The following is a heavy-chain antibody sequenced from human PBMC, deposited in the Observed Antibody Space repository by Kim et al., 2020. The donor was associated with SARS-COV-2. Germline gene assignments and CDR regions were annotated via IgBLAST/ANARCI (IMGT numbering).Heavy chain of an antibody. Sequence: SSPPFQGHFTISADKSISTAYLQWSSLKASDTAMYYCARHPVAARPNFDYWGQGTLVTVSS. CDR3: ARHPVAARPNFDY. V-gene: IGHV5-10-1*01. J-gene: IGHJ4*02. D-gene: IGHD6-6*01.